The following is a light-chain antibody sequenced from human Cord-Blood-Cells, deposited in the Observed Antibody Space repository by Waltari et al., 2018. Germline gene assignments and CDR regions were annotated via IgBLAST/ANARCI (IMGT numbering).Light chain of an antibody. CDR3: SSYTSSSTSLYV. Sequence: QSALTQPASVSGSPGQSITISCTGTSRDVGGYNYVPWYQQHPGKAPKLMIYDVSNRPSGVSNRFSGSKSGNTASLTISGLQAEDEADYYCSSYTSSSTSLYVFGTGTKVTVL. J-gene: IGLJ1*01. CDR2: DVS. CDR1: SRDVGGYNY. V-gene: IGLV2-14*01.